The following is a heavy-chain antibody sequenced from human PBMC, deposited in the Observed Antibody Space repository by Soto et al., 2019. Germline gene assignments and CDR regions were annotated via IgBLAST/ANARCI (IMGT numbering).Heavy chain of an antibody. J-gene: IGHJ6*02. CDR1: GGTITSSSQY. Sequence: PSETLSLTCNVFGGTITSSSQYWGWIRQPPGKGLEWIGSIYYSGTTSYNPSLKSRVTISVDASQNQFSLQLRSVTVADTAVYYCARHVDGSGSYNYYDMDVWGQGTTVTVSS. V-gene: IGHV4-39*01. CDR3: ARHVDGSGSYNYYDMDV. CDR2: IYYSGTT. D-gene: IGHD3-10*01.